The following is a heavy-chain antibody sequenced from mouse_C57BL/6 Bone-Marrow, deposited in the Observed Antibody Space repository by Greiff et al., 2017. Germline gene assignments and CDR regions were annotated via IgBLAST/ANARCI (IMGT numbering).Heavy chain of an antibody. V-gene: IGHV1-59*01. CDR3: ARSRDGYYLAWFAD. CDR2: IDPSASYT. CDR1: GYTFTSSW. D-gene: IGHD2-3*01. Sequence: VQLQQPGAELVRPGTSVKLSCKASGYTFTSSWMHWVKQRPGQGLEWIGGIDPSASYTNYNQKLKGKATLTVDTSSSTAYMQLSRLTSEDSAVYYCARSRDGYYLAWFADWGQGNLVNVSA. J-gene: IGHJ3*01.